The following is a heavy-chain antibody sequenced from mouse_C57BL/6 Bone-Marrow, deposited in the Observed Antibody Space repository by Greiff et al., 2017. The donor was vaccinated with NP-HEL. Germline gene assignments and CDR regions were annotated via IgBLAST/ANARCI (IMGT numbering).Heavy chain of an antibody. CDR2: INPGSGGT. CDR3: ARWLLLRYAMDY. Sequence: VKLMESGAELVRPGTSVKVSCKASGYAFTNYLIEWVKQRPGQGLEWIGVINPGSGGTNYNEKFKGKATLTADKSSSTAYMQLSSLTSEDSAVYFCARWLLLRYAMDYWGQGTSVTVSS. D-gene: IGHD1-1*01. J-gene: IGHJ4*01. CDR1: GYAFTNYL. V-gene: IGHV1-54*01.